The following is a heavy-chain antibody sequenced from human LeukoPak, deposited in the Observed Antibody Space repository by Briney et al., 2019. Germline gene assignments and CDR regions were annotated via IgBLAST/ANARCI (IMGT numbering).Heavy chain of an antibody. CDR1: GFTFSSYW. V-gene: IGHV3-74*01. CDR2: ISTDVTTT. Sequence: PGGSLRLSCAASGFTFSSYWMHWVRQAPGKGLVWVSRISTDVTTTDYADSVKGRFTISRDNAKNTLYLQMNSLRAEDTAVYYCAKGDLVRPRSVFDYWGQGTLVTVSS. J-gene: IGHJ4*02. CDR3: AKGDLVRPRSVFDY. D-gene: IGHD3-10*01.